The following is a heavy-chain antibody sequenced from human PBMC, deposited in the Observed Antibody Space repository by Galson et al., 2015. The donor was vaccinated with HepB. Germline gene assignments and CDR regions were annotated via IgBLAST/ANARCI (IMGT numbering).Heavy chain of an antibody. V-gene: IGHV1-46*01. CDR3: ATVPGTIYYYGMDA. CDR2: ISPSGGTT. Sequence: SVKVSCKASENAFTNYYLHWVRQAPGQGLEWMGIISPSGGTTSYTQKLHDRITMTTDTSTSTVYMELSSLRSEDTAVYYCATVPGTIYYYGMDAWGQGTTVTVS. D-gene: IGHD1-26*01. CDR1: ENAFTNYY. J-gene: IGHJ6*02.